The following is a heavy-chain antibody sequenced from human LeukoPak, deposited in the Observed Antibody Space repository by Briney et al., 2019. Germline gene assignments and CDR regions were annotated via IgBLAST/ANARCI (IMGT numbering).Heavy chain of an antibody. D-gene: IGHD3-22*01. Sequence: GGSLRLSCAASGFTFSTYGMHWVRQAPGKGLEWVTVISYDGSNKYYAGSVKGRFTISRDNSKNTLYLQMNSLRAEDTAVYYCAKSNSGYYPDYWGQGTLVTVSS. J-gene: IGHJ4*02. CDR1: GFTFSTYG. CDR3: AKSNSGYYPDY. V-gene: IGHV3-30*18. CDR2: ISYDGSNK.